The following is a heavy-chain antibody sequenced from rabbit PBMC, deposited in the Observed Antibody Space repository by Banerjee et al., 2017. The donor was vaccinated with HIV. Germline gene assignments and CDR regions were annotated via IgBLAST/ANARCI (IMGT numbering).Heavy chain of an antibody. J-gene: IGHJ4*01. CDR2: IYTGSSGCT. V-gene: IGHV1S45*01. D-gene: IGHD1-1*01. CDR3: ARDEQASSGYVFNL. Sequence: QEQLEESGGDLVKPEGSLTLTCTASGFSFSSSYYMCWVRQAPGKGLEWIACIYTGSSGCTYYASWAKGRITISKTSSTTLTLQMTSLTFADTATYFCARDEQASSGYVFNLWGPGTLVTGS. CDR1: GFSFSSSYY.